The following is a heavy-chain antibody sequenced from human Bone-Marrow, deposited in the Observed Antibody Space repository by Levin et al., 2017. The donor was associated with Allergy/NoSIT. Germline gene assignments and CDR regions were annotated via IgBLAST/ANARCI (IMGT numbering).Heavy chain of an antibody. J-gene: IGHJ4*02. D-gene: IGHD2-2*01. Sequence: ASVKVSCKASGYTFTGYYMHWVRQAPGQGLEWMGRINPNSGGTNYAQKFQGRVTMTRDTSISTAYMELSRLRSDDTAVYYCARDNSRSSTSCYDSWGQGTLVTVSS. CDR1: GYTFTGYY. CDR3: ARDNSRSSTSCYDS. V-gene: IGHV1-2*06. CDR2: INPNSGGT.